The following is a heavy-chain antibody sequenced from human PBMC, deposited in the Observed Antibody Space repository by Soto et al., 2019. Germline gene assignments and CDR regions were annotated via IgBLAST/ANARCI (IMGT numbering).Heavy chain of an antibody. J-gene: IGHJ4*02. CDR1: GGSISDDTYY. CDR3: ARRRIRWLQLRYFDY. CDR2: IYYSGTS. Sequence: SETLSLTCTVSGGSISDDTYYWGWIRQPPGKGLEWIGSIYYSGTSSYNPSLKSRVTISVDTSKNQFSLKLSSVTAADTAVYYCARRRIRWLQLRYFDYWGQGTLVTVSS. V-gene: IGHV4-39*01. D-gene: IGHD5-12*01.